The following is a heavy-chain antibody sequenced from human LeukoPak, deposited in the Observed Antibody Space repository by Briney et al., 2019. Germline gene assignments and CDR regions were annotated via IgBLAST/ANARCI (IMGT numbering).Heavy chain of an antibody. CDR3: ARFRGYSYGSDY. CDR2: INHSVST. V-gene: IGHV4-34*01. J-gene: IGHJ4*02. D-gene: IGHD5-18*01. Sequence: SETLSLTCAVYGGSFSGYYWSWIRQPPGKGLEWIGEINHSVSTNYNPSLKSRVTISVDTSKNQLSLKLSSVTAADTAVYYCARFRGYSYGSDYWGQGTLVTVSS. CDR1: GGSFSGYY.